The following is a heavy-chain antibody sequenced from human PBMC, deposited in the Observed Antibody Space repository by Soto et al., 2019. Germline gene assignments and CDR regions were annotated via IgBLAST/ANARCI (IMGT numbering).Heavy chain of an antibody. CDR3: ARARRITGNWNSARALSGMDV. D-gene: IGHD1-7*01. J-gene: IGHJ6*02. Sequence: SETLSLTCAVYGGSFSAYYWSWVRQPPGKGLEWIGEIIHSESTKYNPSPKSRVTISVDTSKNQFSLKLSSVTAADTAVYYCARARRITGNWNSARALSGMDVWGQGTTVTVS. CDR2: IIHSEST. CDR1: GGSFSAYY. V-gene: IGHV4-34*12.